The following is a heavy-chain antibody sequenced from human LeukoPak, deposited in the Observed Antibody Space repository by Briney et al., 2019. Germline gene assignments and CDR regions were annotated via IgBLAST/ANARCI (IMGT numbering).Heavy chain of an antibody. D-gene: IGHD5-12*01. Sequence: ASVKVSCKASGYTFTGYYMHWVRQAPGQGLEWMGWINPNSGGTNYAQKFQGRVTMTRDTSISTAYMELSRLRSDDTAVYYCARMPIGVVAQRGGEDYWGQGTLVTVSS. CDR1: GYTFTGYY. CDR3: ARMPIGVVAQRGGEDY. V-gene: IGHV1-2*02. CDR2: INPNSGGT. J-gene: IGHJ4*02.